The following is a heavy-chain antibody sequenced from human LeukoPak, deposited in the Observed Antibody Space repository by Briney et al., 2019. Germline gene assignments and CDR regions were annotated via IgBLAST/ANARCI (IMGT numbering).Heavy chain of an antibody. J-gene: IGHJ4*02. CDR1: GYTFTVYY. Sequence: ASVKVSCKASGYTFTVYYMHWVRQAPGQGLEWMGWINPNSGGTNYAQKFQGRVTMTRDTSISTAYMELSRLRSDDTAVYYCARDYQGYSTSYYFDYWGQGTLVTVSS. CDR2: INPNSGGT. D-gene: IGHD4-11*01. CDR3: ARDYQGYSTSYYFDY. V-gene: IGHV1-2*02.